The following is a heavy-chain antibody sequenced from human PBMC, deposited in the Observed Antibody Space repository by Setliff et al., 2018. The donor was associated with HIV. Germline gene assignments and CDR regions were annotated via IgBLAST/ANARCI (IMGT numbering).Heavy chain of an antibody. D-gene: IGHD6-6*01. CDR3: ARDTILGGQLVLDY. CDR1: GYTFTDYY. CDR2: INPNSGGT. Sequence: GASVKVSCKTSGYTFTDYYIHWVRQAPGQGLEWMGWINPNSGGTKYAQRFQGRVTMTRDTSITTGYMELSRLRSDDTAVYYCARDTILGGQLVLDYWGQGTLVTVSS. V-gene: IGHV1-2*02. J-gene: IGHJ4*02.